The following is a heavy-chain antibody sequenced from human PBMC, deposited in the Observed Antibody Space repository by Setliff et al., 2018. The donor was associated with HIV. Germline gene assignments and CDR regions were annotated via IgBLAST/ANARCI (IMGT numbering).Heavy chain of an antibody. J-gene: IGHJ4*02. Sequence: SETLSLTCAVYGGSFSDYYWSWIRQSPGKGLEWIGEVDHSGSTNHNPFLKSRVTISVDTSKKQFSLKLNSVTAADSAIYYCAATYCRGGGRDCPQMYDYWGQGSLVTVSS. CDR1: GGSFSDYY. V-gene: IGHV4-34*01. CDR3: AATYCRGGGRDCPQMYDY. CDR2: VDHSGST. D-gene: IGHD2-15*01.